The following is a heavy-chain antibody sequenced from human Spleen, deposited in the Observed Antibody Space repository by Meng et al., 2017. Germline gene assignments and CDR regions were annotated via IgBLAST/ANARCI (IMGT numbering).Heavy chain of an antibody. V-gene: IGHV1-2*06. J-gene: IGHJ4*02. D-gene: IGHD2-2*01. Sequence: QGQRVQFGARVKKPGASRKVSCKASGYTFTGYYMHWVRQAPGQGLEWMGRINPNSGGTNYAQKFQGRVTMTRDTSISTAYMELSRLRSDDTAVYYCARDELQYCSSTSCYDNYWGQGTLVTVSS. CDR2: INPNSGGT. CDR3: ARDELQYCSSTSCYDNY. CDR1: GYTFTGYY.